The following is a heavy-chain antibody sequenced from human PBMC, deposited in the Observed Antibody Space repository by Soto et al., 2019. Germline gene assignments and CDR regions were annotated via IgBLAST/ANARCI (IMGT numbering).Heavy chain of an antibody. CDR3: ARVNSYGFTLWFDP. Sequence: QVQLVQSGAEVKKPGSSVKVSCKASGGTFSSYTISWVRQAPGQGLEWMGRIIPILGIANYAQKFQGRVTITADKSTSTAYMELSSLRSEDTAVYYCARVNSYGFTLWFDPWGQGTLVTVSS. CDR2: IIPILGIA. CDR1: GGTFSSYT. J-gene: IGHJ5*02. D-gene: IGHD5-18*01. V-gene: IGHV1-69*02.